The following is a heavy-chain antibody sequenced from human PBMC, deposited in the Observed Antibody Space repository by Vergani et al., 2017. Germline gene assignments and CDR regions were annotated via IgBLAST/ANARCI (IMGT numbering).Heavy chain of an antibody. Sequence: EVQLLESGGDLVQPGGSLRLSCAASGFTFNHYAMNWVRQAPGKGLEWVSGISGSGGSTYYAGSVKGRFTISRDSSKNTLYLQMNSLSAGDTAVYYCAKANPQNSAYDYVYYYHDIDVWGQGTTVTVSS. CDR2: ISGSGGST. V-gene: IGHV3-23*01. CDR1: GFTFNHYA. CDR3: AKANPQNSAYDYVYYYHDIDV. D-gene: IGHD5-12*01. J-gene: IGHJ6*02.